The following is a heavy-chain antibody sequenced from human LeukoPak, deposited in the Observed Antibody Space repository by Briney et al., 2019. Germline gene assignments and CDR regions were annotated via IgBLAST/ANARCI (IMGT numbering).Heavy chain of an antibody. J-gene: IGHJ4*02. D-gene: IGHD1-1*01. V-gene: IGHV3-48*03. CDR2: ISGSGSTI. CDR1: GFTFSSYE. Sequence: PGGSLRLSCAASGFTFSSYEMNWVRQAPGKGLERVSYISGSGSTIYYADSVKGRFTISRDNAKNSLYLQMNSLRAEDTAVYYCARDQGRRGVDYFDYWGQGTLVTVSS. CDR3: ARDQGRRGVDYFDY.